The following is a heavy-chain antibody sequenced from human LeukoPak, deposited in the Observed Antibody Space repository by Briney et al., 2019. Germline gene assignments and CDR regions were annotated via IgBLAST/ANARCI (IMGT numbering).Heavy chain of an antibody. CDR2: IYRDGST. Sequence: GGSLRLSCAASGFTFSSYAMSWVRQAPGKGLQWVSVIYRDGSTYYAGSVEGRFTISRDNSKNTLHLQMNSLSTEDTAVYYCAQLPSDWGQGTLVTVSS. V-gene: IGHV3-66*02. J-gene: IGHJ4*02. CDR1: GFTFSSYA. D-gene: IGHD1-7*01. CDR3: AQLPSD.